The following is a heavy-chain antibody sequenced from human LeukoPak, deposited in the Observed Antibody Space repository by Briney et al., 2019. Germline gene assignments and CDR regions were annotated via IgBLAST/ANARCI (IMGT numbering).Heavy chain of an antibody. Sequence: ASVKASCKASGYTFTGYYMRWVRQAPGQGLEWMGRINPNSGGTNYAQKFQGRITMTRDTSISTAYMELSRLRSDDTAVYYCARDLYDSSGYHEVDYWGQGTLVTVSS. V-gene: IGHV1-2*06. J-gene: IGHJ4*02. CDR3: ARDLYDSSGYHEVDY. CDR1: GYTFTGYY. CDR2: INPNSGGT. D-gene: IGHD3-22*01.